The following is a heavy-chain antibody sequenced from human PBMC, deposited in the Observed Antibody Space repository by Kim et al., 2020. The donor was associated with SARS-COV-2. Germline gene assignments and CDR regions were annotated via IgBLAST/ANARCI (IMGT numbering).Heavy chain of an antibody. Sequence: ASVKVSCKASGYTFTDYGITWVRQAPGQGLEWMGWISGYHGNTIYAQNLQGRVTMTRDTSTTTAYMDLRSLTSDDTALYYCARETRDFWGGYYADYWGQGPLVTVSS. V-gene: IGHV1-18*01. CDR3: ARETRDFWGGYYADY. D-gene: IGHD3-3*01. CDR2: ISGYHGNT. CDR1: GYTFTDYG. J-gene: IGHJ4*02.